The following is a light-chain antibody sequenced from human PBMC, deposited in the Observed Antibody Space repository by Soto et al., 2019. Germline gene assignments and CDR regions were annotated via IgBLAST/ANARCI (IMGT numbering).Light chain of an antibody. J-gene: IGKJ2*01. CDR3: QQRSSWPPYT. CDR2: FAS. Sequence: VMTQSPATLSVSPGERAALSCRASQSVSTNLAWYQQKPGQPPRLLIYFASTRATAVPARFTAGGSGTDFTLTISSLEPEDFAVYYCQQRSSWPPYTFGQGTKVDIK. CDR1: QSVSTN. V-gene: IGKV3-11*01.